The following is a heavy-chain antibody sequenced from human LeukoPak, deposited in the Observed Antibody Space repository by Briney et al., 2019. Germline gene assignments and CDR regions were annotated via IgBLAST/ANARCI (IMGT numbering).Heavy chain of an antibody. CDR3: ARDSYSSGWSPGDFDY. CDR1: GGSISSYY. J-gene: IGHJ4*02. CDR2: IYTSGST. D-gene: IGHD6-19*01. Sequence: SETLSLTCTVSGGSISSYYWSWIRQPAGKGLERIGRIYTSGSTNYNPSLKSRVTISVDKSKNQFSLKLSSVTAADTAVYYCARDSYSSGWSPGDFDYWGQGTLVTVSS. V-gene: IGHV4-4*07.